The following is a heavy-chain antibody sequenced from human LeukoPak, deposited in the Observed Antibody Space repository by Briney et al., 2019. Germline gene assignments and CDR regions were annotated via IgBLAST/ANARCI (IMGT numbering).Heavy chain of an antibody. CDR1: GGSVSGYY. CDR3: ARTSIADPL. CDR2: IYYTGST. V-gene: IGHV4-59*02. D-gene: IGHD6-6*01. Sequence: PSETLSLTCTVSGGSVSGYYWSWIRQPPGKGLEWIGYIYYTGSTNYNPSLRSRVTISVDTSKNQFSLKLNSVTAADTAVYYCARTSIADPLWGQGTLVTVSS. J-gene: IGHJ4*02.